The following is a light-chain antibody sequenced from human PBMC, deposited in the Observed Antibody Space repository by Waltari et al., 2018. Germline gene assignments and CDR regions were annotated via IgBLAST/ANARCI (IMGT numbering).Light chain of an antibody. V-gene: IGLV8-61*01. J-gene: IGLJ1*01. CDR1: SGSVSTSYY. CDR2: STN. Sequence: QTVVTQEPSFSVSPGGTVTLTCGLRSGSVSTSYYPSWYQQIPGQAPRTLMYSTNTRSSGVPDRFSGSILGNKAALTITGAQADDECDYYCVLYMGSGIHVFGTGTKVTVL. CDR3: VLYMGSGIHV.